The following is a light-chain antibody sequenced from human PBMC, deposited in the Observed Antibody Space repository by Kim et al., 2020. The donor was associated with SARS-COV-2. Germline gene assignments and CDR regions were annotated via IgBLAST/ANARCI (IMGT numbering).Light chain of an antibody. Sequence: EIVLTQSPGTLSLSPGERATLSCRASQSVSSSYLAWYQQKPGQAPRLLIYGASSRTTGVPDRFSGSGSGTDFTLTINRLEPEDFAVYYCQQYDSSPPREPLYTFGQGTKLEIK. CDR2: GAS. CDR3: QQYDSSPPREPLYT. V-gene: IGKV3-20*01. J-gene: IGKJ2*01. CDR1: QSVSSSY.